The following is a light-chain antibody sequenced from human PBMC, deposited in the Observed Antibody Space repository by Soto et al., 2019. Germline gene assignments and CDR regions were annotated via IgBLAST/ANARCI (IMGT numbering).Light chain of an antibody. V-gene: IGKV3-11*01. CDR2: DSS. CDR1: QSVSIY. Sequence: DIVLTQFPGTLSLSPGERATLSCRASQSVSIYLAWYQQKPGQAPRLRIYDSSSRATGIPTRFSGSGSGTDSTLTISSLEPEDFAVYYCQHRGTFGQGTRLEI. CDR3: QHRGT. J-gene: IGKJ5*01.